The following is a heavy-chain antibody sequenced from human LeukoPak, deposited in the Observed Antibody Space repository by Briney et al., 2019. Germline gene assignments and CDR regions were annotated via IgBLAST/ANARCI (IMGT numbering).Heavy chain of an antibody. CDR3: ARVSDTTS. D-gene: IGHD5-18*01. CDR1: GYTFSNFW. CDR2: IYPGDSDT. V-gene: IGHV5-51*01. Sequence: GESLKISCKGSGYTFSNFWIAWVRQMPGKGLEWMGSIYPGDSDTRYSPSFQGQVTNSPDKSLATASLLWSSLKASDHAMYFCARVSDTTSWGQGTLVTVSS. J-gene: IGHJ5*02.